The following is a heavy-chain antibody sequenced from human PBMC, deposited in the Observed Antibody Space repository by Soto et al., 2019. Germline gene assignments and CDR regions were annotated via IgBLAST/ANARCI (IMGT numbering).Heavy chain of an antibody. Sequence: GGSLRLSCAASGFTFSSYAMSWVRQAPGKGLEWVSGIGGTGGSTYYADSVKGRFTISRDNSKNMLFLQMNNLGAADTAVYYCAKGGTYHVGNFDSWGQGTLVTVSS. CDR3: AKGGTYHVGNFDS. CDR2: IGGTGGST. J-gene: IGHJ4*02. V-gene: IGHV3-23*01. D-gene: IGHD1-1*01. CDR1: GFTFSSYA.